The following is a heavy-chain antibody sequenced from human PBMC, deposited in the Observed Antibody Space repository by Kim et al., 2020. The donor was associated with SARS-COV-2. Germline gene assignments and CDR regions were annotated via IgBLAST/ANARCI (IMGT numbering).Heavy chain of an antibody. CDR1: GGSISSYN. J-gene: IGHJ6*04. V-gene: IGHV4-59*08. Sequence: SETLSLTCTVSGGSISSYNWSWIRQPPGKGQEWIGYIYYSGSTNYNPSLKSRVTISVDTSKNQFSLKLSSVTAADTAMYYCARGVYDSSGYYSIESVSLGMDVWGAGTTVTVSS. D-gene: IGHD3-22*01. CDR2: IYYSGST. CDR3: ARGVYDSSGYYSIESVSLGMDV.